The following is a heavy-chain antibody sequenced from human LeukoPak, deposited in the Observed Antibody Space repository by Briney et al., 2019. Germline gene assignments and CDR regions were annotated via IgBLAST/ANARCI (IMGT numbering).Heavy chain of an antibody. D-gene: IGHD2-2*02. CDR1: GFTFDDYA. Sequence: PGGSLRLSCATSGFTFDDYAMHWVRQAPGKGLEWVSGISWNSGSIGYADSVKGRFTISRDNAKNSLYLQMNSLRAEDTALYYCAKEDIVVVLAAIRRRGMDVWGQGTTVTVSS. V-gene: IGHV3-9*01. CDR3: AKEDIVVVLAAIRRRGMDV. CDR2: ISWNSGSI. J-gene: IGHJ6*02.